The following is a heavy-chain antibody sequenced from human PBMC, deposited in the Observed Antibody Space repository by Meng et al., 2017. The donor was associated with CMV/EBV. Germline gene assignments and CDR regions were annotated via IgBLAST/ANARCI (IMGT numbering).Heavy chain of an antibody. CDR1: CMFSYY. Sequence: CMFSYYWSWIRQPPGKGLEWIGYLYYRGSTNSNPSLKSRVTISVDTSKNQFSLKLSSVTAADTAVYYCARVRGDIVVVPATNWFDPWGQGTLVTVSS. V-gene: IGHV4-59*01. CDR2: LYYRGST. D-gene: IGHD2-2*01. CDR3: ARVRGDIVVVPATNWFDP. J-gene: IGHJ5*02.